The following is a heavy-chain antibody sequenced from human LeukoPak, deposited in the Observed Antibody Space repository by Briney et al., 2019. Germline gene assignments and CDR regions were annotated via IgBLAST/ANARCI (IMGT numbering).Heavy chain of an antibody. CDR2: IKRGGSEK. V-gene: IGHV3-7*01. Sequence: GGSPRLSCAASGFTFSSYWMSWVRQAPGKGLEWVANIKRGGSEKYYVDSVKGRFTISRDNAKNSLYLQMNSLRAEDTAVYYCAREGATVTSFALTSYYYYYYMDVWGKGTTVTISS. D-gene: IGHD4-17*01. CDR3: AREGATVTSFALTSYYYYYYMDV. CDR1: GFTFSSYW. J-gene: IGHJ6*03.